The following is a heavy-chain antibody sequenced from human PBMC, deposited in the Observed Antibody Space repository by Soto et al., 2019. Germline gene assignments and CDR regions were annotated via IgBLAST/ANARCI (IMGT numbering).Heavy chain of an antibody. D-gene: IGHD3-22*01. CDR3: ARVVYYDNSGSGI. Sequence: PGGSLRLSCTGSGFTFSSYNMNWVRQAPGKGLEWVSSISGSSSYIYYADSVKGRFTISRDNAKNSLYLQMNSLRAEDTAVYYCARVVYYDNSGSGIWGQGTMVTVSS. CDR2: ISGSSSYI. V-gene: IGHV3-21*01. CDR1: GFTFSSYN. J-gene: IGHJ3*02.